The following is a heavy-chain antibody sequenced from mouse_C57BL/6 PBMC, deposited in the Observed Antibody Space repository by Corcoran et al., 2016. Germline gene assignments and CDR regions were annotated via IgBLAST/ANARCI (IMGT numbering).Heavy chain of an antibody. D-gene: IGHD2-1*01. CDR1: GYTFTTYG. J-gene: IGHJ1*03. Sequence: QIQLVQSGPELKKPGESVKISCKASGYTFTTYGMSWVKQAPGKGLKWMGWINTYSGVPTYADDFKGRFAFSLETSASTAYLQINNLKNEDTATYFCARWDGNYPYWYFDVWGTGTTVTVSS. CDR3: ARWDGNYPYWYFDV. CDR2: INTYSGVP. V-gene: IGHV9-3*01.